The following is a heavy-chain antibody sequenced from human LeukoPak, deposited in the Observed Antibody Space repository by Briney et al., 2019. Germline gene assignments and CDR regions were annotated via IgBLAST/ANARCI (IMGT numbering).Heavy chain of an antibody. CDR1: GYTFTGCY. D-gene: IGHD3-22*01. J-gene: IGHJ6*02. CDR3: ASVTYYDSSNPPGTNYYYGMDV. V-gene: IGHV1-2*02. CDR2: INPNSGGT. Sequence: GASVKVSCTASGYTFTGCYMHWVRQAPGQGLEWMGWINPNSGGTNYAQKFQGRVTMTRDTSISTAYTGLSRLRSDDTAVYYCASVTYYDSSNPPGTNYYYGMDVWGQGTTVTVSS.